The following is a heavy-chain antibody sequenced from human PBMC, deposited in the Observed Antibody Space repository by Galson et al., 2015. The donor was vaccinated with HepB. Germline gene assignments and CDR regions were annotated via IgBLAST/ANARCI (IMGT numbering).Heavy chain of an antibody. CDR3: AKDGTVAGNAHYYYGMDV. V-gene: IGHV3-30*18. CDR1: GFTFSNSG. CDR2: LSYDGANK. Sequence: SLRLSCAASGFTFSNSGIHWVRQAPGKGLEWVAFLSYDGANKYYADSVKGRFTISRDNSKNTLYLQMNSLRAEDTAVYYCAKDGTVAGNAHYYYGMDVWGQGTTVTVSS. J-gene: IGHJ6*02. D-gene: IGHD6-19*01.